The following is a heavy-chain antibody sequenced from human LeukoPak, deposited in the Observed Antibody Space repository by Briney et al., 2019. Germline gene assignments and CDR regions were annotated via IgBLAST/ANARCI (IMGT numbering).Heavy chain of an antibody. J-gene: IGHJ4*02. CDR1: GGSISSSSYY. V-gene: IGHV4-39*07. CDR2: IYYSGST. CDR3: ARDRYDILTGWNYISDY. Sequence: SETLSLTCTVSGGSISSSSYYWGWIRQPPGKGLEWIGSIYYSGSTYYNPSLKSRVTISVDTSKNQFSLKLSSVTAADTAVYYCARDRYDILTGWNYISDYWGQGTLVTVSS. D-gene: IGHD3-9*01.